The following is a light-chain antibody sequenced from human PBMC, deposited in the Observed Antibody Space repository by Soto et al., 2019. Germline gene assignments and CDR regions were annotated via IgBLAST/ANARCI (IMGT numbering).Light chain of an antibody. Sequence: EVVRTLSPATLSVSLGDGATLSCRASQSVSSSLAWYQQKPGQAPRLLIYGASTRATGIPARFSGSGSGTDFTLTISSLQPEDFAAYYCQQYNNWTPWTFGQGTKVDIK. CDR3: QQYNNWTPWT. V-gene: IGKV3-15*01. CDR1: QSVSSS. CDR2: GAS. J-gene: IGKJ1*01.